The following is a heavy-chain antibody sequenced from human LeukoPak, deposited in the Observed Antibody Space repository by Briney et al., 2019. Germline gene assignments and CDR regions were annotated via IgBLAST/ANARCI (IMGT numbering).Heavy chain of an antibody. CDR1: GGSISTYY. CDR2: VYYIGTT. J-gene: IGHJ5*02. Sequence: SETLSLTCTVSGGSISTYYWSWIRQPPGKGLEWIGYVYYIGTTNYNPSLKSRVSMSVDTSKNQFSLKVNSVTAADTAVYYCARAVGVQNWFDPWGQGTLVTVSS. V-gene: IGHV4-59*08. D-gene: IGHD6-19*01. CDR3: ARAVGVQNWFDP.